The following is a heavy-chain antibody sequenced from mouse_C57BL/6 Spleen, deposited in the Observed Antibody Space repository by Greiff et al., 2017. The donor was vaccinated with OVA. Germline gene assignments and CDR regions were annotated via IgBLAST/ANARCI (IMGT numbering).Heavy chain of an antibody. CDR1: GYAFSSSW. CDR3: ARDYYYGSSDYFDY. V-gene: IGHV1-82*01. CDR2: IYPGDGDT. D-gene: IGHD1-1*01. Sequence: QVQLQQSGPELVKPGASVKISCKASGYAFSSSWMNWVKQRPGKGLEWIGRIYPGDGDTNYNGKFKGKATLTADESSSTAYMQLSSLTSEDSAVYFCARDYYYGSSDYFDYWGQGTTLTVSS. J-gene: IGHJ2*01.